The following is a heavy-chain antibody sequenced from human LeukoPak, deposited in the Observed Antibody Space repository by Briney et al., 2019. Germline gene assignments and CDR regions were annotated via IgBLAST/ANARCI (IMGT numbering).Heavy chain of an antibody. V-gene: IGHV4-31*03. CDR2: IYNSGST. Sequence: KTSETLSLTCTVSGGSISSGGYYWSWIRQHPGKGLEWIGYIYNSGSTYYNPSLKSRVTISVDTSKNQFSLKLRSVTAADTAVYYCARFGYYDSSGYYLDYWGQGTLVTVSS. CDR1: GGSISSGGYY. J-gene: IGHJ4*02. D-gene: IGHD3-22*01. CDR3: ARFGYYDSSGYYLDY.